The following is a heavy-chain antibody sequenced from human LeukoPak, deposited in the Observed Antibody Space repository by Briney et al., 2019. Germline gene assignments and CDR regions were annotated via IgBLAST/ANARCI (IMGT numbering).Heavy chain of an antibody. CDR3: ARPSGDYGDYAAGY. CDR2: INPNSGGT. CDR1: GYTFTGYY. D-gene: IGHD4-17*01. J-gene: IGHJ4*02. Sequence: GASVKVSCKASGYTFTGYYMHWLRQAPGQGLEWMGWINPNSGGTNYAQKFQGRVTMTRDTSISTAYMELSRLRSDDTAVYYCARPSGDYGDYAAGYWGQGTLVTVSS. V-gene: IGHV1-2*02.